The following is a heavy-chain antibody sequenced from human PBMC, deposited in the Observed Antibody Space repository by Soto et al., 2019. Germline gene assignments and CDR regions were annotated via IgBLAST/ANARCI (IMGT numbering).Heavy chain of an antibody. D-gene: IGHD2-15*01. J-gene: IGHJ4*02. Sequence: QVQLVESGGGVVQPGRSLRLSCAASGFTFSSYAMHWVRQAPGKGLEWVAVISYDGSNKYYADSVKGRFTISRDNSKNTLYLQMNSLRAEDTAVYYCARDRAVAAHFDYWGQGTLVTVSS. CDR2: ISYDGSNK. V-gene: IGHV3-30-3*01. CDR3: ARDRAVAAHFDY. CDR1: GFTFSSYA.